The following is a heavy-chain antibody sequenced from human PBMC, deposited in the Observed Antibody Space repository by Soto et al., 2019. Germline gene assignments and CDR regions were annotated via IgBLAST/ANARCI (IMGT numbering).Heavy chain of an antibody. V-gene: IGHV2-5*04. CDR1: GFSLTTGGVS. CDR3: VQGAGYCSGPSCDYYDHVGA. Sequence: ITLKESGPVLVKPTETLTLTCTFSGFSLTTGGVSVGWIRQPPGKALEWLSLIYWHDDKRYRPSLERRLTITKDASTNELVLTMTDTGPQDTGPDPGVQGAGYCSGPSCDYYDHVGASGSGSTVSVSS. J-gene: IGHJ6*04. D-gene: IGHD3-16*01. CDR2: IYWHDDK.